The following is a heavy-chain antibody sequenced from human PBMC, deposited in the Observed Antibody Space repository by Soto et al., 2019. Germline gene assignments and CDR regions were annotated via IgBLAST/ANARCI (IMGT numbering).Heavy chain of an antibody. D-gene: IGHD3-16*01. V-gene: IGHV4-61*05. CDR1: GGSISSSTYY. CDR2: IFYSGST. J-gene: IGHJ3*01. CDR3: ARFYGLDAFDF. Sequence: SETLSLTCTVSGGSISSSTYYWGWIRQPPGKGLEWIGYIFYSGSTNYNPSLKSRVTISVDTSKNQFSLKLNSVTAADTAVYYCARFYGLDAFDFWGHGTMVTVSS.